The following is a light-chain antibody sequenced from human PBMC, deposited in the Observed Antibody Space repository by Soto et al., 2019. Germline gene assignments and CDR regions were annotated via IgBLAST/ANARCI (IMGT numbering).Light chain of an antibody. J-gene: IGKJ1*01. CDR1: QRVSSSY. CDR3: QQYGRT. V-gene: IGKV3-20*01. Sequence: ILLTQAPSPPSLFPGERATLPFRGSQRVSSSYLAWYQPKPGQAPRLLIYGASSRATGIPDRFSGSGSGTDFTLTISRLEPEDFAVYYCQQYGRTFGQGTKVEIK. CDR2: GAS.